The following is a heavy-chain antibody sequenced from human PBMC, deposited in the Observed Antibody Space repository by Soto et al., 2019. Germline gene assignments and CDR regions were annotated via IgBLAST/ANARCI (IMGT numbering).Heavy chain of an antibody. Sequence: HPGGSLRLSCAASGFTFSSYWMHWVRQAPGKGLVWVSRINSDGSSTSYADSVKGQFTISRDNAKNTLYLQMNSLRAEDTAVYYCARAVWSLASGYDRDYYFDYWGQGTLVTVSS. CDR1: GFTFSSYW. V-gene: IGHV3-74*01. D-gene: IGHD5-12*01. CDR2: INSDGSST. CDR3: ARAVWSLASGYDRDYYFDY. J-gene: IGHJ4*02.